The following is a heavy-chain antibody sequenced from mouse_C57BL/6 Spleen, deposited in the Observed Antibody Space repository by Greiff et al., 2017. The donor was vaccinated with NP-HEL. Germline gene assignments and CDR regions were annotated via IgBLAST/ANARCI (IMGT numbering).Heavy chain of an antibody. J-gene: IGHJ4*01. D-gene: IGHD2-5*01. CDR1: GYTFTSYW. CDR3: ARTEAYYSNDYAMDY. V-gene: IGHV1-72*01. CDR2: IDPNSGGN. Sequence: QVQLQQPGAGLVKPGASVKLSCKASGYTFTSYWMHWVKQRPGRGLEWIGRIDPNSGGNKYNEKFKRKATLTVDKPSRTAYMQLSSLPSEDSAFYYCARTEAYYSNDYAMDYWGQGTSVTVSS.